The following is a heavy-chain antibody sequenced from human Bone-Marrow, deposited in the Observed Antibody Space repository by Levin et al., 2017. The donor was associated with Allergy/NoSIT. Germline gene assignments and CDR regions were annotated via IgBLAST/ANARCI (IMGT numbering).Heavy chain of an antibody. J-gene: IGHJ4*02. V-gene: IGHV1-46*01. D-gene: IGHD2-21*01. CDR3: AKDAKRAYYFDS. Sequence: ASVKVSCKTSGYTFISYYIHWVRQPPGQGLEWMGMINPSSGSTSYAQKFQGRVTVTRDTSTSAVFMELSSLESEDTAVYYCAKDAKRAYYFDSWGQGTLVTVSS. CDR2: INPSSGST. CDR1: GYTFISYY.